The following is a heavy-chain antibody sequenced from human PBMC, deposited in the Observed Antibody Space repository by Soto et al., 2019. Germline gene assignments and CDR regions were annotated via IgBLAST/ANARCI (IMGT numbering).Heavy chain of an antibody. CDR2: IIPIFGTA. J-gene: IGHJ1*01. D-gene: IGHD5-12*01. V-gene: IGHV1-69*01. Sequence: QVQLVQSGAEVKKPGSSVKVSCKASGGTFSSYAISWVRQAPGQGLEWMGGIIPIFGTANYAQKFQGRVTITADEATSTAYMELSSLRSEDTAVYDCANGGKGWLRLGYFQHWGQGTLVTVSS. CDR3: ANGGKGWLRLGYFQH. CDR1: GGTFSSYA.